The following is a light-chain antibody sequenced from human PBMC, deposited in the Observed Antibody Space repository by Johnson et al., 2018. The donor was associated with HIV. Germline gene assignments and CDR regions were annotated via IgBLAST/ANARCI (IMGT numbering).Light chain of an antibody. CDR3: GTWDSSLSAGDV. Sequence: QSVLTQPPSVSAAPGQKVTISCSGSSSNIGNNYVSWYQQLPGTAPKLLIYANNNRPSGIPNRFSGSNSATSATLAITGLQTGDEADYYSGTWDSSLSAGDVFGTGTKVTVL. CDR2: ANN. J-gene: IGLJ1*01. V-gene: IGLV1-51*02. CDR1: SSNIGNNY.